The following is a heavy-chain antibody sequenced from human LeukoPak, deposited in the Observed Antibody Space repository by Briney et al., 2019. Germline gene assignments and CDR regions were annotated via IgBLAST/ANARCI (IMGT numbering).Heavy chain of an antibody. J-gene: IGHJ4*02. CDR3: ARRGYSSGWNRFDY. CDR1: GFTFSRYI. CDR2: ISSSSRTI. V-gene: IGHV3-48*01. D-gene: IGHD6-25*01. Sequence: PGGSLRLSCAASGFTFSRYIMNWVRQAPGKGLEWVSYISSSSRTIHYADSVKGRFTISRDNAKNSLYLQMNSLRAEDTAVYYCARRGYSSGWNRFDYWGQGTLVTVSS.